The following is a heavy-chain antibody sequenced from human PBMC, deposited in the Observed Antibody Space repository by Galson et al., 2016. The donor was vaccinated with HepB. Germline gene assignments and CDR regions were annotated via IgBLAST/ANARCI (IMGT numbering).Heavy chain of an antibody. D-gene: IGHD6-6*01. Sequence: SLRLSCAASGFTFSDYYMSWIRQAPGKGLEWVSYISSSSSYTNYADSVKGRFTISRDNAKNSLYLQMNSLRAEDTAVYYCARDRRYSSSLNPIDCWGQGTLVTVSS. CDR2: ISSSSSYT. CDR3: ARDRRYSSSLNPIDC. CDR1: GFTFSDYY. J-gene: IGHJ4*02. V-gene: IGHV3-11*06.